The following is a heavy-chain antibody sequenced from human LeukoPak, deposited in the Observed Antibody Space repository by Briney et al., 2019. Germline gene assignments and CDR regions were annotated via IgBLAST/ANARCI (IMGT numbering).Heavy chain of an antibody. CDR2: IIPIFGTA. J-gene: IGHJ4*02. Sequence: SVKVSCKASGYTFTSYGISWVRQAPGQGLEWMGGIIPIFGTANYAQKFQGRVTITADESTSTAYMELSSLRSEDTAVYYCARTADYGGNYYFDYWGQGTLATVSS. D-gene: IGHD4-23*01. CDR1: GYTFTSYG. CDR3: ARTADYGGNYYFDY. V-gene: IGHV1-69*13.